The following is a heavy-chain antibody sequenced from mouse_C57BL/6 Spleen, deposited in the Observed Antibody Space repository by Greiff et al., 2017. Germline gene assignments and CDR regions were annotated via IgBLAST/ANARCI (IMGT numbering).Heavy chain of an antibody. CDR2: IDPSDSET. V-gene: IGHV1-52*01. Sequence: VQLQQSGAELVRPGASVKLSCKASGYTFTSYWMHWVKQRPIQGLEWIGNIDPSDSETHYNQKFKDKATLTVDKSSSTAYMQLSSLTSEDSAVYYCASIYDGYNYFDYWGQGTTLTVSS. CDR1: GYTFTSYW. CDR3: ASIYDGYNYFDY. D-gene: IGHD2-3*01. J-gene: IGHJ2*01.